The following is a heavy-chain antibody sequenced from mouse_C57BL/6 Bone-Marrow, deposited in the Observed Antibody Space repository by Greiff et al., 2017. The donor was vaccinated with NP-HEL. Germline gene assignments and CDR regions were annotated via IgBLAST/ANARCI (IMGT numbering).Heavy chain of an antibody. Sequence: EVKLMESGGGLVKPGGSLKLSCAASGFTFSSYAMSWVRQTPEKRLEWVATISDGGSYTYYPDNVKGRFTISRDNAKNNLYLQMSHLKSEDTAMYYCARAATVAPDDWGQGTTLTVCS. J-gene: IGHJ2*01. CDR3: ARAATVAPDD. D-gene: IGHD1-1*01. CDR2: ISDGGSYT. CDR1: GFTFSSYA. V-gene: IGHV5-4*03.